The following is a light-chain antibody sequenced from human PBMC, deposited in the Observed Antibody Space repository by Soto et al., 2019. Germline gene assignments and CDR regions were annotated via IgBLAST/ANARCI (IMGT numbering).Light chain of an antibody. Sequence: QSVLTQPACVSGSPGQSITISCTGTSSDVGGYNYVSWYQQHPGKAPKLMIYEVSNRPSGVSNRFSGSKSGNTASLTISGLQAEDEADYFCNSYGSTSTRYVFGTGTKLTVL. CDR1: SSDVGGYNY. CDR2: EVS. J-gene: IGLJ1*01. V-gene: IGLV2-14*01. CDR3: NSYGSTSTRYV.